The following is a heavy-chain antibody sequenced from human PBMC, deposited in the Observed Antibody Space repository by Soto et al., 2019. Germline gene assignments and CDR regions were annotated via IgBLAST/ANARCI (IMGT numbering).Heavy chain of an antibody. D-gene: IGHD1-1*01. J-gene: IGHJ5*02. CDR2: IYATGTT. V-gene: IGHV4-4*07. CDR3: VRDGTKTLRDWFDP. Sequence: WETLSLTRTVSGASISGFYWSWIRKSAGKGLEWIGRIYATGTTDYNPSLKSRVMMSVDTSKKQFSLKLRSVTAADTAVYYCVRDGTKTLRDWFDPWGQGISVTVSS. CDR1: GASISGFY.